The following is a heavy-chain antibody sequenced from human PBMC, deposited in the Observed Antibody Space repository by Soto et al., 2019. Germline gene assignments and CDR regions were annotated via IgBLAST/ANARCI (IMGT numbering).Heavy chain of an antibody. CDR3: ANVPIWCGGSSCYTEGFDS. D-gene: IGHD2-21*01. Sequence: GGSLRLSCVASGFVFSDYAMSWVRQAPGKGLEWVSAISAGGDTYYADSVKGRFTVSRANSKNTLYLQMNSLRAKDTAIYYCANVPIWCGGSSCYTEGFDSWGQGTLVTVSS. J-gene: IGHJ4*02. CDR2: ISAGGDT. CDR1: GFVFSDYA. V-gene: IGHV3-23*01.